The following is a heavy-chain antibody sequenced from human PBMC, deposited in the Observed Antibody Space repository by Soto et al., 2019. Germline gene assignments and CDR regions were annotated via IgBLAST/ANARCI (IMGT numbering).Heavy chain of an antibody. J-gene: IGHJ3*02. Sequence: SVKVSCKASGGTFSSYAISWVRQAPGQGLEWMGGIIPIFGTANYAQKFQGRVTITADESTSTAYMELSSLRSEDTAVYYCASAYCSGGSCHDAFDIWGQGTMVTVS. V-gene: IGHV1-69*13. CDR1: GGTFSSYA. CDR2: IIPIFGTA. D-gene: IGHD2-15*01. CDR3: ASAYCSGGSCHDAFDI.